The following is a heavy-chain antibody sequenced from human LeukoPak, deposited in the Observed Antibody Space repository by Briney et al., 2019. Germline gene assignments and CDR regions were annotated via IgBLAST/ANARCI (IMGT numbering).Heavy chain of an antibody. Sequence: GGSLRLSCAASGLTFGSYWMSWVRQAPGKGLEWVANIKQDGSEKYYVDSVKGRFTISRDNAKNSLYLQMNSLRAEDTAVYYCARDSEWRELGYDYWGQGTLVTVSS. CDR2: IKQDGSEK. J-gene: IGHJ4*02. CDR3: ARDSEWRELGYDY. D-gene: IGHD1-26*01. CDR1: GLTFGSYW. V-gene: IGHV3-7*01.